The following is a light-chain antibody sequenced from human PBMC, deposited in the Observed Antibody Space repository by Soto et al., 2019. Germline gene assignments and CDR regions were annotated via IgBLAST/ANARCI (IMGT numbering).Light chain of an antibody. Sequence: GDRVIITCRASQSISGWLAWYQQKPGRAPNLLIYKASTLASGVPSRFSDSGSGTEFSLTISSLQPDDFATYYCQQYNSYPYTFGQGTKLEIK. V-gene: IGKV1-5*03. CDR2: KAS. J-gene: IGKJ2*01. CDR3: QQYNSYPYT. CDR1: QSISGW.